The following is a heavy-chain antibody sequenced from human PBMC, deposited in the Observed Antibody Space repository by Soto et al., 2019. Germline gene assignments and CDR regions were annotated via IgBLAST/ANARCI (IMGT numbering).Heavy chain of an antibody. J-gene: IGHJ6*03. Sequence: SETLSLTCTVSGGSISHYHWNWIRQARVKGMELSGYSFYNGSTHYDPSLTSRVTMSLDMSKSRLSLTLSSLTAEDTAVYYCARVVVVAANPDPYYMDVWGKGTTVTVSS. CDR2: SFYNGST. V-gene: IGHV4-59*01. CDR1: GGSISHYH. CDR3: ARVVVVAANPDPYYMDV. D-gene: IGHD2-15*01.